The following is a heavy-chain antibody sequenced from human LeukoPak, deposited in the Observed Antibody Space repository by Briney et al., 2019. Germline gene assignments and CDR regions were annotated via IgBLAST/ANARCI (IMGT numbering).Heavy chain of an antibody. V-gene: IGHV4-38-2*02. CDR2: IYHSGST. J-gene: IGHJ4*02. D-gene: IGHD3-3*01. Sequence: PSETLSLTCTVSGYSISSGYYWGWIRQPPGKGLEWIGSIYHSGSTYYNPSLKSRVTISVDTSKNQFSLKLSSVTAADTAVYYCARPVSPIDYDFWSGYSWGQGTLVTVSS. CDR1: GYSISSGYY. CDR3: ARPVSPIDYDFWSGYS.